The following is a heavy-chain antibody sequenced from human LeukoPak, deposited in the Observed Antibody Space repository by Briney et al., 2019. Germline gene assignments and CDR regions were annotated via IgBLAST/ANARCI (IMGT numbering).Heavy chain of an antibody. CDR2: IYYSGST. D-gene: IGHD5-18*01. CDR3: ARGPTNGAASYDP. J-gene: IGHJ5*02. V-gene: IGHV4-39*07. Sequence: KTSETLSLTCTVSGGSISSSSYYWGWDRQPPGKGLEWIGSIYYSGSTYYNPSLKRRVTISVDTSKNQFSLKLSSVTAADTAVYYCARGPTNGAASYDPWGQGTLVTVSS. CDR1: GGSISSSSYY.